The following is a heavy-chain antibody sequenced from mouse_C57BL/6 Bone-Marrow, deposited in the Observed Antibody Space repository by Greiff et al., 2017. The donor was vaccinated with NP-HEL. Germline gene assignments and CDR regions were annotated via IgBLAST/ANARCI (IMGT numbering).Heavy chain of an antibody. Sequence: VQLKESGGGLVKPGGSLKLSCAASGFTFSSYAMSWVRQTPEKRLEWVATISDGGSYTYYPDNVKGRFTISRDNAKNNLYLQMSHLKSEDTAMYYCARETSHWGQGTSVTVSS. CDR2: ISDGGSYT. J-gene: IGHJ4*01. V-gene: IGHV5-4*01. CDR1: GFTFSSYA. CDR3: ARETSH.